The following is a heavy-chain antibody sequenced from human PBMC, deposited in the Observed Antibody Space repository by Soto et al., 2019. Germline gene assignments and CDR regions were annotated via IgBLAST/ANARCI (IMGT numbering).Heavy chain of an antibody. J-gene: IGHJ4*02. CDR2: FTSGGST. CDR3: ARTDKYNSQSSGWANRFDY. V-gene: IGHV3-23*01. CDR1: GFIFSNYA. Sequence: EVQQLESGGDLVQPGGSLRLSCAASGFIFSNYAMTWLRQAPGKGPEWVSTFTSGGSTYYRDTVKGRFTISRDNSKNTLYLQMNSLRAEDTAVYYCARTDKYNSQSSGWANRFDYWGQGTLVTVSS. D-gene: IGHD6-19*01.